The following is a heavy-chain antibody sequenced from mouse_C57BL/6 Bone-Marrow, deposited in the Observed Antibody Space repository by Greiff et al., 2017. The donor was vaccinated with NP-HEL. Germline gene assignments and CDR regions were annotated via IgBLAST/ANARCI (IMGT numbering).Heavy chain of an antibody. CDR3: TTSNYDYDRNYFDY. CDR2: IDPENGDT. CDR1: GFNIKDDY. J-gene: IGHJ2*01. V-gene: IGHV14-4*01. D-gene: IGHD2-4*01. Sequence: VQLKQSGAELVRPGASVKLSCTASGFNIKDDYMHWVKQRPEQGLEWIGWIDPENGDTEYASKFQGKATITADTSSNTAYLQLSSLTSEDTAVYYCTTSNYDYDRNYFDYWGQGTTLTVSS.